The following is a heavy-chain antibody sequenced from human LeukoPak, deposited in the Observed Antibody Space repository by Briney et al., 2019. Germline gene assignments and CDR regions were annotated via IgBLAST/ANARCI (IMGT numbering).Heavy chain of an antibody. D-gene: IGHD2-2*01. CDR2: FDPEDGET. Sequence: ASVKVSCKVSGYTLTELSMRWVRQAPGKGLEWMGGFDPEDGETIYAQKFQGRVTMTEDTSTATAYMELSSLRSEDTAVYYCATARMICSSTSCQDYWGPGTLVTVSS. J-gene: IGHJ4*02. CDR3: ATARMICSSTSCQDY. CDR1: GYTLTELS. V-gene: IGHV1-24*01.